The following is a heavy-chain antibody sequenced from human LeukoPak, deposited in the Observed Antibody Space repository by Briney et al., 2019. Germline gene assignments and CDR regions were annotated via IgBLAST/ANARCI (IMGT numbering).Heavy chain of an antibody. CDR2: IIPIFGTA. J-gene: IGHJ4*02. Sequence: ASVKVSCKASGGTFSSYAISWVRQAPGQGLEWMGGIIPIFGTANYAQKFQGRVTITADESTSTAYMELSSLSSEDTAVYYCAREQFAYYYGSGSYSFDFWGQGTLVTVSS. V-gene: IGHV1-69*13. CDR1: GGTFSSYA. D-gene: IGHD3-10*01. CDR3: AREQFAYYYGSGSYSFDF.